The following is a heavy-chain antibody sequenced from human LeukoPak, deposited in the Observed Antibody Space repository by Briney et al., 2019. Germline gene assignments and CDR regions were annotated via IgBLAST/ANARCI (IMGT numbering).Heavy chain of an antibody. J-gene: IGHJ4*02. CDR3: ARVNCNTPSCLTRHRGYFDY. Sequence: SQTLSLTCTVSGGSISSGGYYWSWIRQHPGKGLEWIGYIYYSGSTYYNPSLKSRVTISVDTSKNQFSLKLSSVTAADTAVYYCARVNCNTPSCLTRHRGYFDYWGQGTLVTVSS. D-gene: IGHD2-2*01. V-gene: IGHV4-31*03. CDR2: IYYSGST. CDR1: GGSISSGGYY.